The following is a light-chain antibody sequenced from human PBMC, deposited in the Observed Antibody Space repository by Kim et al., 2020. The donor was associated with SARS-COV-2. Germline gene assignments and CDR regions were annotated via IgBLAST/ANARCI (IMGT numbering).Light chain of an antibody. Sequence: DIQMTQSPSTLSASVGDRVTITCRASPSISNWLAWYQQKPGKAPKLLIWKASTLESGVPSRFSGSGSGTEFTLTISSLQPDDFATYYCQEYNSFSPFGQGTKVDIK. J-gene: IGKJ1*01. V-gene: IGKV1-5*03. CDR2: KAS. CDR1: PSISNW. CDR3: QEYNSFSP.